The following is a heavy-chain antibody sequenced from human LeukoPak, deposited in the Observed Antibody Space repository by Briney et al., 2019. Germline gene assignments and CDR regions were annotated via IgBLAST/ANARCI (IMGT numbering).Heavy chain of an antibody. Sequence: SSETLSLTCTVSGGSISTYYWSWIRQPPGKGLEWLGYIDYSGSTNYNPSLKSRVTISVDTPKNQFSLRLSSVTAADTAVYYCARTRAYYYYYGMDVWGQGTTVTVSS. J-gene: IGHJ6*02. CDR2: IDYSGST. V-gene: IGHV4-59*01. CDR3: ARTRAYYYYYGMDV. CDR1: GGSISTYY.